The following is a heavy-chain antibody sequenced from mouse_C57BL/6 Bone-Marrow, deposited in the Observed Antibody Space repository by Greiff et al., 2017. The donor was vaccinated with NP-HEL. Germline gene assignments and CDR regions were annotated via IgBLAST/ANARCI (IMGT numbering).Heavy chain of an antibody. CDR2: IYPGSGST. V-gene: IGHV1-55*01. J-gene: IGHJ4*01. D-gene: IGHD1-1*01. CDR3: ARCYYGRRAMDY. Sequence: QVQLQQPGAELVKPGASVKMSCKASGYTFTSYWITWVKQRPGQGLEWIGDIYPGSGSTNYNEKFKSKATLTVDTSSSTAYMQLSSLTSEDSAVYYCARCYYGRRAMDYWGQGTSVTVSS. CDR1: GYTFTSYW.